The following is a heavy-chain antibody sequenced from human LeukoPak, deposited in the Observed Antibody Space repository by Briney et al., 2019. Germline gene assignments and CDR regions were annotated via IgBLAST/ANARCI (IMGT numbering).Heavy chain of an antibody. V-gene: IGHV3-64D*09. Sequence: PGGSLRLSCAGSGFSFNNYAMHWVRQAPGKGLEYVSAISSNGDSTYYADSVKGRFIISRDNSKNSLSLHMSSLRAEDTAVYYCVKSASSYGADWFDPWGQGTLVTVSS. CDR3: VKSASSYGADWFDP. CDR1: GFSFNNYA. D-gene: IGHD4/OR15-4a*01. J-gene: IGHJ5*02. CDR2: ISSNGDST.